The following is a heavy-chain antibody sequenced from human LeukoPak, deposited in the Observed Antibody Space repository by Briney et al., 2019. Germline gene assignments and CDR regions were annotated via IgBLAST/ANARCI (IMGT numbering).Heavy chain of an antibody. CDR2: IKSKTDGGTT. V-gene: IGHV3-15*07. CDR1: GFTFSSYA. CDR3: TTDGRFSVYYYDSSGYSFDY. J-gene: IGHJ4*02. Sequence: PGRSLRLSCAASGFTFSSYAMHWVRQAPGKGLEWVGRIKSKTDGGTTDYAAPVKGRFTISRDDSKNTLYLQMNSLKTEDTAVYYCTTDGRFSVYYYDSSGYSFDYWGQGTLVTVSS. D-gene: IGHD3-22*01.